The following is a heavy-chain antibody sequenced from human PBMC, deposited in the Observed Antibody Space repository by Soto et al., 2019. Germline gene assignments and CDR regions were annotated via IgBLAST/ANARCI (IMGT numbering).Heavy chain of an antibody. CDR1: GFTFSSYG. V-gene: IGHV3-30*18. J-gene: IGHJ4*02. CDR3: AKDRGGLVVADTGYFDY. CDR2: ISYDGSNK. Sequence: QVQLVESGGGVVQPGRSLRLSCAASGFTFSSYGMHWVRQAPGKGLEWVAVISYDGSNKYYADSVKGRFTISRDNSKNTLYRQMNSLRAEDTAVYYCAKDRGGLVVADTGYFDYWGQGTLVTVSS. D-gene: IGHD2-15*01.